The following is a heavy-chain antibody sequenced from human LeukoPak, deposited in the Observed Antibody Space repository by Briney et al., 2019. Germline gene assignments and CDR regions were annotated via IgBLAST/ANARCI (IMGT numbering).Heavy chain of an antibody. CDR2: IRGGGTSE. Sequence: GGSLRLSCTASGFTFCAYAMMWVRQAPGKGPEWVSAIRGGGTSEFYADSVKGRFRISRDNSKDTLFLQMNSLRAEDTAVYYCAREPNGDYIGAFDMWGPGTMVTVSS. CDR3: AREPNGDYIGAFDM. D-gene: IGHD4-17*01. CDR1: GFTFCAYA. V-gene: IGHV3-23*01. J-gene: IGHJ3*02.